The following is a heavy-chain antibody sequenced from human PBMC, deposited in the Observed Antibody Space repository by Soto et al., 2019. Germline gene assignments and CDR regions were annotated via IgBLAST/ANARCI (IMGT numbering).Heavy chain of an antibody. CDR3: GRGRSGQIVIFY. D-gene: IGHD1-26*01. J-gene: IGHJ4*02. V-gene: IGHV1-2*02. Sequence: ASVKVSCKTSGYTFSGHYIHWVRQAPQQGPEWMGEIGPESGATRYAEKFRGRVTMTMDTSITTVYMELRNLSPDDTAVYYCGRGRSGQIVIFYWGQGTPVTVS. CDR1: GYTFSGHY. CDR2: IGPESGAT.